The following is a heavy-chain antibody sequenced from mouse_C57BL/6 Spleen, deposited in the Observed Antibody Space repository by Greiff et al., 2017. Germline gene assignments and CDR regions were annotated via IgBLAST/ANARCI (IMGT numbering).Heavy chain of an antibody. CDR3: AIRDGSEGWYFDV. V-gene: IGHV1-74*01. J-gene: IGHJ1*03. D-gene: IGHD3-3*01. CDR2: IHPSDSDT. Sequence: QVQLQQPGAELVKPGASVKVSCKASGYTFTSYWMHWVKQRPGQGLEWIGRIHPSDSDTNYNQKFKGQVTLTVDKSSSNADMQLSSLTSEDSAVYYCAIRDGSEGWYFDVWGTGTTVTVSS. CDR1: GYTFTSYW.